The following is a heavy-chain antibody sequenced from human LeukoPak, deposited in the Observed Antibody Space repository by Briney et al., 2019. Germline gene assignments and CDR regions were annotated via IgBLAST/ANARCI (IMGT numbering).Heavy chain of an antibody. CDR2: IKQDGSEK. V-gene: IGHV3-7*03. Sequence: GGSLRLSCAASGFTFSSYWMSWVRQAPGKGLEWVANIKQDGSEKYYVDSVKGRFTISRDNAKNSLYLQMNGLRAEDTAVYYCARDECSGGSCYYYYYYGMDVWGKGTTVTVSS. D-gene: IGHD2-15*01. CDR1: GFTFSSYW. CDR3: ARDECSGGSCYYYYYYGMDV. J-gene: IGHJ6*04.